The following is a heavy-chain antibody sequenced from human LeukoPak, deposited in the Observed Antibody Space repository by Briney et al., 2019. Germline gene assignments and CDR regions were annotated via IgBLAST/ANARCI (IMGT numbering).Heavy chain of an antibody. J-gene: IGHJ4*02. V-gene: IGHV1-8*01. CDR2: MNPNSGNT. Sequence: GASVKVSCKASGYTFTSYDINWVRQATRQGLEWMGWMNPNSGNTGYAQKFQGRVTMTRNTSISTAYMELSSLRSEDTAVYYCARDLQDIVVVVAATLDYWGQGTLVTVSS. CDR1: GYTFTSYD. D-gene: IGHD2-15*01. CDR3: ARDLQDIVVVVAATLDY.